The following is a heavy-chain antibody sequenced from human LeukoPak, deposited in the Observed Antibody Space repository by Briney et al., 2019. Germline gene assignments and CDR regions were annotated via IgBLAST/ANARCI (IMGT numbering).Heavy chain of an antibody. V-gene: IGHV4-38-2*02. CDR3: ARDGYTAMVTFDY. D-gene: IGHD5-18*01. J-gene: IGHJ4*02. CDR2: IYHSGST. CDR1: GYSISSGYY. Sequence: SETLSLTCTVSGYSISSGYYWGWIRQPPGKGLEWIGGIYHSGSTYYNPSLKSRVTISVDTSKNQFSLKLSSVTAADTAVYYCARDGYTAMVTFDYWGQGTLVTVSS.